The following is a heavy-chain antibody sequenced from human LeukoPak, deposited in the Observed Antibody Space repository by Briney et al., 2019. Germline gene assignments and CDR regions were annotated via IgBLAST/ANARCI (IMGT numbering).Heavy chain of an antibody. V-gene: IGHV3-74*01. Sequence: GGSLRLSCAASGFTVSSNYMSWVRQAPGKGLVWVSRINSDGSSTTYADSVKGRFTISRDNAKNTLYLQMNSLRAEDTAVYYCARYYGSGSFAVDYWGQGTLVTVSS. CDR1: GFTVSSNY. CDR3: ARYYGSGSFAVDY. D-gene: IGHD3-10*01. J-gene: IGHJ4*02. CDR2: INSDGSST.